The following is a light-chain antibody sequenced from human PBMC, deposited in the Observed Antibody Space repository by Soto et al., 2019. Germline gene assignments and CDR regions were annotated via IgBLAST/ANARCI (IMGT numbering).Light chain of an antibody. J-gene: IGLJ1*01. CDR1: SSDVGGYNY. CDR3: SSYTSSSTYV. V-gene: IGLV2-14*01. Sequence: ALTHPASVSGSPGQSITISCTGTSSDVGGYNYVSWYQQYPGKAPTLMIYKVTNRPSGVSNRFSGSKSGNTASLTISGLQADDEADYYCSSYTSSSTYVFGLGTKVTVL. CDR2: KVT.